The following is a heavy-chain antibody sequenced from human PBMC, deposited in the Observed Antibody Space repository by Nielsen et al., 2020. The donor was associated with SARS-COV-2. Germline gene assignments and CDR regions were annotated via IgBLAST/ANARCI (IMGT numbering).Heavy chain of an antibody. CDR1: GFTFSSYE. CDR3: ARTYCSNGICYRFDY. V-gene: IGHV3-48*03. J-gene: IGHJ4*02. D-gene: IGHD2-8*01. CDR2: MSSSGNKI. Sequence: GGSLRLSCVASGFTFSSYEMNWVRQAPGKGLERVSKMSSSGNKIHYADSVEGRFTISRDNARNSLYLQMNSLRAEDTAVYYCARTYCSNGICYRFDYWGQGTLVTVSS.